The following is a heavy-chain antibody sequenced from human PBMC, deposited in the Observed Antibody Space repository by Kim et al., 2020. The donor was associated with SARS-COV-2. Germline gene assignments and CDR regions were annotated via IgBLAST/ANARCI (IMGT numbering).Heavy chain of an antibody. D-gene: IGHD3-10*01. J-gene: IGHJ4*02. CDR2: ISGYTGNT. CDR1: GYTFTSYG. V-gene: IGHV1-18*01. Sequence: ASVKVSCKASGYTFTSYGISWVRQAPGQGLEWMGWISGYTGNTNYAQKLQGRVTITTDTSTITAYMELRSLRSDDTAVYYCARASLFGEPDYWGQGTLVTVSS. CDR3: ARASLFGEPDY.